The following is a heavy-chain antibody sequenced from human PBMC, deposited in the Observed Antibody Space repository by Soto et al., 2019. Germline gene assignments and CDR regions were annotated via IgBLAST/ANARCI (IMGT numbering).Heavy chain of an antibody. V-gene: IGHV2-26*01. CDR1: GFSLSNARMG. Sequence: SGPTLVNPTETLTLTCTVSGFSLSNARMGVSWIRQPPGKALEWLAHIFSNDEKSYSTSLKSRLTISKDTSKSQVVLTMTNMDPVDTATYYCARHRKIGYCSGGSCLSREIDYWGQGTLVTVSS. J-gene: IGHJ4*02. D-gene: IGHD2-15*01. CDR3: ARHRKIGYCSGGSCLSREIDY. CDR2: IFSNDEK.